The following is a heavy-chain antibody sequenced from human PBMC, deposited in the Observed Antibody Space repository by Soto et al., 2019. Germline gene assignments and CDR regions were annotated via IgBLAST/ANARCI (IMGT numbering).Heavy chain of an antibody. CDR1: GFTFSSDW. V-gene: IGHV3-74*01. J-gene: IGHJ4*02. CDR3: ASDRPGNRYYFDY. CDR2: INTDGSDT. Sequence: EVQLVESGGGLVQPGGSLRLSCAASGFTFSSDWMHWVRQAPGKGLEWVSRINTDGSDTSYADSVKGRFTISRDNAKNTLYLQMHSLRAEDTAVSHCASDRPGNRYYFDYWGQGNMVTVSS. D-gene: IGHD3-10*01.